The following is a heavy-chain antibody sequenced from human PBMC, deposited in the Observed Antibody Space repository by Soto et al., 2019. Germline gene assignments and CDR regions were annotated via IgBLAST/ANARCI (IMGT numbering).Heavy chain of an antibody. J-gene: IGHJ4*02. V-gene: IGHV3-53*01. Sequence: PGGSLRLSCEVAGFSVSTNYITWVRQAPGKGLEWVSVLYGTGSTYYADSVKGRFTISRDNSKNTIFLQMNNLGAEDTALYYCAREQGWSGYYFDSWGQGTKVTGS. CDR2: LYGTGST. CDR1: GFSVSTNY. D-gene: IGHD3-10*02. CDR3: AREQGWSGYYFDS.